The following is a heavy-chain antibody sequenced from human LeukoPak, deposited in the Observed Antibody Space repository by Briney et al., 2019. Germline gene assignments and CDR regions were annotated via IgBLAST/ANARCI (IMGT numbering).Heavy chain of an antibody. J-gene: IGHJ3*02. CDR2: IIPILGIA. Sequence: SVKVSCKVSGYTLTELSMHWVRQAPGKGLEWMGRIIPILGIANYAQKFQGRVTITADKSTSTAYMELSSLRSEDTAVYYCARDRKYYYDSSGYSEDIWGQGTMVTVSS. CDR1: GYTLTELS. CDR3: ARDRKYYYDSSGYSEDI. D-gene: IGHD3-22*01. V-gene: IGHV1-69*04.